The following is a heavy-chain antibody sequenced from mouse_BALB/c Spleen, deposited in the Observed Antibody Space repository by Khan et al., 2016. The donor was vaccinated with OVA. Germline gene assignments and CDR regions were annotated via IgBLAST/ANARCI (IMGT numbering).Heavy chain of an antibody. CDR3: ARRNYFGYTFAY. Sequence: QVQLKQSGAELARPGASVKLSCKASGYTFTDYYINWVKQRTGQGLEWIGEISPGSGDTYYNEKFKGKATLTANKSSSTAYIQLNSLTSEASAVYFCARRNYFGYTFAYWGQGTLVTVSA. V-gene: IGHV1-77*01. CDR1: GYTFTDYY. CDR2: ISPGSGDT. J-gene: IGHJ3*01. D-gene: IGHD1-2*01.